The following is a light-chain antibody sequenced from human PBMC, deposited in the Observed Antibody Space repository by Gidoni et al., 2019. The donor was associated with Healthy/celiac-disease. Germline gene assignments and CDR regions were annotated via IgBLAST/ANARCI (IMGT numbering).Light chain of an antibody. Sequence: ETVLTQSPGTLSLSPGERATLSCSASQSVSSSYLAWYQQKPGQAPSLLIYGASSTATCIPDRLSGSGSGTAFTLPISSLVHADFAVYYCHQYGSSPCTFGQGTKVEIK. CDR1: QSVSSSY. CDR2: GAS. CDR3: HQYGSSPCT. J-gene: IGKJ1*01. V-gene: IGKV3-20*01.